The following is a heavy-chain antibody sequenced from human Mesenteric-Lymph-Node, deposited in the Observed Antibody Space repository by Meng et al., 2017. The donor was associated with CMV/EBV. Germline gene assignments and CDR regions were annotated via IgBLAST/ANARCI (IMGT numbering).Heavy chain of an antibody. J-gene: IGHJ4*02. Sequence: GESLKISCAASGFTFSNNWMSWVRQAPGKGLELVANIKRDGSDKYYVDSVKGRFTISRDNAKNSLYLQMNSLRAEDTAMYYCTDPPMGYWGQGTLVTVSS. CDR2: IKRDGSDK. CDR1: GFTFSNNW. D-gene: IGHD5-24*01. CDR3: TDPPMGY. V-gene: IGHV3-7*01.